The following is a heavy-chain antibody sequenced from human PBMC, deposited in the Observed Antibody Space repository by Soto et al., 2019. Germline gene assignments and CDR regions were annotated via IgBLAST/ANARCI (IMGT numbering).Heavy chain of an antibody. V-gene: IGHV3-23*01. CDR2: ISGSGSNP. CDR1: GFTFSSYA. D-gene: IGHD4-17*01. Sequence: EVQVLESGGGLVQPGGSLRLSCAASGFTFSSYAMSWVRQAPGQGLEWVSAISGSGSNPYYADSVNGRFTISRDNSKNTLYLQMNSLRAEDTDLYYCAKTASMTIRDGFDHWGQGTLVTVSS. CDR3: AKTASMTIRDGFDH. J-gene: IGHJ4*02.